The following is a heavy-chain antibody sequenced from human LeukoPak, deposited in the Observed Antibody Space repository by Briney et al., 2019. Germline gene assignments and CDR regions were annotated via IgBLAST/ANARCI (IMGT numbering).Heavy chain of an antibody. J-gene: IGHJ4*02. V-gene: IGHV3-23*01. CDR2: LSSSAGTT. CDR3: AKGYMGDY. CDR1: GFTFSSYA. Sequence: ESVRLSCAASGFTFSSYAMSWVRQVPGKGLEWVSGLSSSAGTTYYADSVKGRFTISRDNSKNTLYLQMNSLRAEDTAVYYCAKGYMGDYWGQGTLVTVSS. D-gene: IGHD5-18*01.